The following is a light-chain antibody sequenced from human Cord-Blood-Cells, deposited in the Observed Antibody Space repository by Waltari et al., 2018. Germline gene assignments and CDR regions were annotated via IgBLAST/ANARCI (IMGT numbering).Light chain of an antibody. J-gene: IGLJ3*02. V-gene: IGLV2-14*01. CDR1: SSDVGGYNY. CDR3: SSYTSSSNWV. Sequence: QSALTQPAPVSGSRGQSIPISCTGTSSDVGGYNYVSWYQQHPGKAPKRIIYDVNNRPSGVSNRFSASKSGNTASLTISGLQAEDEADYYCSSYTSSSNWVFGGGTKLTVL. CDR2: DVN.